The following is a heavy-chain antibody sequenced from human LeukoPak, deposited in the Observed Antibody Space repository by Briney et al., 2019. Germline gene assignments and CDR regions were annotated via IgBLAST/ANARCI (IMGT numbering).Heavy chain of an antibody. J-gene: IGHJ5*02. CDR2: IYPGDSDT. V-gene: IGHV5-51*01. CDR3: ARGCGSFTCPNWFDP. Sequence: GESLKISCKGSGYSFTSYWIGWVRQMPGKGLEWMGIIYPGDSDTRYSPSFQGQVTISADKSINTAYLQWSSLKASDTAMYYCARGCGSFTCPNWFDPWGQGTLVTVSS. CDR1: GYSFTSYW. D-gene: IGHD2-2*01.